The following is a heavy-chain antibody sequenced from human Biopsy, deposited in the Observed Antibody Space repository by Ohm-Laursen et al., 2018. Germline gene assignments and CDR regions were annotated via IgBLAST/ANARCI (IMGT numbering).Heavy chain of an antibody. J-gene: IGHJ4*02. CDR1: GGTFTNYA. Sequence: SVKVSCKASGGTFTNYAISWVRQAPGQGLEWMGGIIPIFGTANYAQKFQGRVTITADESTSTAYMELSSLRSDDTAVYYCARDALGGGSYRFFYWGQGSLVTVPS. V-gene: IGHV1-69*13. CDR3: ARDALGGGSYRFFY. CDR2: IIPIFGTA. D-gene: IGHD1-26*01.